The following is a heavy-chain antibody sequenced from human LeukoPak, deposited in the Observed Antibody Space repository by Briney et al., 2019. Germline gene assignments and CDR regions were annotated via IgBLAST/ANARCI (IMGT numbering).Heavy chain of an antibody. CDR1: GFTFSSYW. CDR3: ARDNPYYYGMDV. J-gene: IGHJ6*02. D-gene: IGHD1-14*01. V-gene: IGHV3-7*01. Sequence: PGGSLRLSCAASGFTFSSYWMSWVRQAPGKRLEWVANIKQDGGDKYYVDSVKGRFTISRDNAKNSLYLQMNSLRAEDTAVYYCARDNPYYYGMDVWGQGTTVTVSS. CDR2: IKQDGGDK.